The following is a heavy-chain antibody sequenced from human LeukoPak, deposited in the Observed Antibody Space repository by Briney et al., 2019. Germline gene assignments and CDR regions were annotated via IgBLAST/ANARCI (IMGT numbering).Heavy chain of an antibody. CDR1: GGSVSSGSYY. V-gene: IGHV4-39*01. D-gene: IGHD6-13*01. CDR2: IYYSGST. CDR3: ARHARSSSHPSNWFDP. Sequence: SETLSLTCTVSGGSVSSGSYYWSWIRQPPGKGLEWIGSIYYSGSTYYNPSLKSRVTISVDTSKNQFSLKLSSVTAADTTVYYCARHARSSSHPSNWFDPWGQGTLVTVSS. J-gene: IGHJ5*02.